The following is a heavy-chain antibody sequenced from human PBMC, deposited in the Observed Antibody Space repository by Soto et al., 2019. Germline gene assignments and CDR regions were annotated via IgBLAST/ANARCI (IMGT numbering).Heavy chain of an antibody. Sequence: EVQLLESGGGLIQPGGSLRLSCAASGFTFRTYAMGWVRQAPGKGLEWVSAISGSGGSTYYADSVKGRFTISRDNSKNTLYLQMNSLRAEDTAVYYCAKTSAVAREFDYWGQGTLVTVSS. CDR1: GFTFRTYA. V-gene: IGHV3-23*01. CDR2: ISGSGGST. J-gene: IGHJ4*02. CDR3: AKTSAVAREFDY. D-gene: IGHD6-19*01.